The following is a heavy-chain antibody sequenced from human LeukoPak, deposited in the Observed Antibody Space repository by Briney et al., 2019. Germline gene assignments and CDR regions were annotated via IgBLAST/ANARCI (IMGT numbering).Heavy chain of an antibody. CDR3: ARDRAGYFYAMDV. J-gene: IGHJ6*02. D-gene: IGHD6-13*01. Sequence: PGRSLRLSCAASGFTFGDYAMHWVRQAPGKGLEWVSGINWKSNNMGYADSVKGRFTISRDNAKNSLYLQMNSLRTEDTALYYCARDRAGYFYAMDVWGQGTSVTVSS. CDR1: GFTFGDYA. V-gene: IGHV3-9*01. CDR2: INWKSNNM.